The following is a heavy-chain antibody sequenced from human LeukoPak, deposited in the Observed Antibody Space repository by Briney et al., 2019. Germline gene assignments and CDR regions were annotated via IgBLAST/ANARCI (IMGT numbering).Heavy chain of an antibody. CDR1: GGSISSSSYY. V-gene: IGHV4-39*01. Sequence: SETLSLTCTVSGGSISSSSYYWGWIRQPPGKGLEWIGSIYYSGSTYYNPSLKSRVTISVDTSKNQFSLKLSSVTAADTAVYYCARPYGAAGLDWGQGTLVNVSS. CDR2: IYYSGST. CDR3: ARPYGAAGLD. J-gene: IGHJ4*02. D-gene: IGHD4-17*01.